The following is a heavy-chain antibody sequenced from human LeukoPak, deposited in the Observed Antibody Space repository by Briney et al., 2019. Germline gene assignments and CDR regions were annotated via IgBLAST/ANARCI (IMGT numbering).Heavy chain of an antibody. J-gene: IGHJ4*02. Sequence: GGSLRLSCAASGFTFSTYAIHWVRQAPGKGLEWVAVISFDGSYKYYADSVKGRISISRDNSKNTLYLQMNSLRVEDTAVYYCARGGSSGWYGYYFDYWGQGTLVTVSS. CDR3: ARGGSSGWYGYYFDY. CDR2: ISFDGSYK. D-gene: IGHD6-19*01. V-gene: IGHV3-30*04. CDR1: GFTFSTYA.